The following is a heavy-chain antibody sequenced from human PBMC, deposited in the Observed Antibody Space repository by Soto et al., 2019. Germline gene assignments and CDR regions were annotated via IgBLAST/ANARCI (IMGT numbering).Heavy chain of an antibody. CDR2: IRPYNGNT. V-gene: IGHV1-18*01. J-gene: IGHJ4*02. CDR1: GYTFTSYG. CDR3: ARDLPPQDY. Sequence: QVQLVQSGAEVKKPGASMKVSCKASGYTFTSYGISWVRQATGQGLEWMGWIRPYNGNTNYAQKLQGRVTMTTATSKSTDYMELRSLRSDDTAVYYCARDLPPQDYWGQGTLVTVSS.